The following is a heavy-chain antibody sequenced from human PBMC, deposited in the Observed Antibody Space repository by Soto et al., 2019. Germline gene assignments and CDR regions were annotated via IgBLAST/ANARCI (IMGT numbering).Heavy chain of an antibody. V-gene: IGHV4-31*03. J-gene: IGHJ6*02. Sequence: QVQLQESGPGLVKPSQTLSLTCTVSGGSISSGGYYWSWIRQHPGKGLEWIGYIYYSGSTYYNPYLKSRVTISVDTSKNQFSLKLRSVTAAATAVYYCARDERVYCSGGSCYSNGMDVWGQGTTGTVSS. CDR3: ARDERVYCSGGSCYSNGMDV. D-gene: IGHD2-15*01. CDR2: IYYSGST. CDR1: GGSISSGGYY.